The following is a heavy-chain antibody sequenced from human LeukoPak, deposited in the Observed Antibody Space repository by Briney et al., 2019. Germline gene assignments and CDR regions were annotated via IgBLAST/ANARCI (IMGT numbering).Heavy chain of an antibody. Sequence: GGSLRLSCAASGFTFSSYSMNWVRQAPGRGLEWISYIRSSSRTIYYADSVKGRFTISRDNAKNTLNLQMNSLRAEDTAVYYCARDLGQYYDTSDNWFDPWGQGTLVTVSS. D-gene: IGHD3-22*01. J-gene: IGHJ5*02. V-gene: IGHV3-48*04. CDR3: ARDLGQYYDTSDNWFDP. CDR2: IRSSSRTI. CDR1: GFTFSSYS.